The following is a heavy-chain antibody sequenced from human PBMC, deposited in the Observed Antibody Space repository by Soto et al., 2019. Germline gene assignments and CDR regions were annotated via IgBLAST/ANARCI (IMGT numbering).Heavy chain of an antibody. D-gene: IGHD3-9*01. CDR2: INPNSGGT. Sequence: RASVEVSCKASGYTFTGYYMHWVRQAPGQGLEWMGLINPNSGGTSYAQKFQGWVTMTRDTSISTAYMELSRLRSDDTAVYYCARAQTEIVPLFDRLHHPPYYYYGMEVWGQGTTVTVSS. J-gene: IGHJ6*02. V-gene: IGHV1-2*04. CDR3: ARAQTEIVPLFDRLHHPPYYYYGMEV. CDR1: GYTFTGYY.